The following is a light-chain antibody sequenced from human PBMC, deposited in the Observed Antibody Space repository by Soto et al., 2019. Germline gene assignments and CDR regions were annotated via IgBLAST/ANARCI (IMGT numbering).Light chain of an antibody. CDR2: AAS. CDR3: QQSYSTPWT. CDR1: QGISTY. J-gene: IGKJ1*01. Sequence: MQMSQSASAVSEKEGDRVTITCRASQGISTYLNWYQQKPGKAPKLLIYAASSLQSGVPSRFSGSGSETDFTLTISSLQPEDFATYSCQQSYSTPWTFGQRTKVDI. V-gene: IGKV1-39*01.